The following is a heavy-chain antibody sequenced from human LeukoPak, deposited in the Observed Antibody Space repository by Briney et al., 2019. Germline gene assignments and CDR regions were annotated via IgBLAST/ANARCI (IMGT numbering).Heavy chain of an antibody. Sequence: ASVKVSCKASGYTFTSYDINWVRQATGQGLEWMGWMNPNSGGTNYAQKFQGRVTMTRDTSISTAYMELSRLRSDDTAVYYCASNVLLWFGEFDYWGQGTLVTVSS. D-gene: IGHD3-10*01. V-gene: IGHV1-2*02. CDR2: MNPNSGGT. CDR3: ASNVLLWFGEFDY. CDR1: GYTFTSYD. J-gene: IGHJ4*02.